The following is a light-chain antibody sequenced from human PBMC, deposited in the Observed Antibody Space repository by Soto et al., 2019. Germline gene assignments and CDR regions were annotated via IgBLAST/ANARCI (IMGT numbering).Light chain of an antibody. CDR2: GAS. V-gene: IGKV3-15*01. CDR1: QRVSND. J-gene: IGKJ1*01. Sequence: EIVMPQYPATLSVSPGERATLSCRASQRVSNDFAWYQQKPGQAPRLLIYGASTRATGFPARFSGSGSGTEFTLAISSLQPDDFATYYCQQYNSYWTFGQGTKVDIK. CDR3: QQYNSYWT.